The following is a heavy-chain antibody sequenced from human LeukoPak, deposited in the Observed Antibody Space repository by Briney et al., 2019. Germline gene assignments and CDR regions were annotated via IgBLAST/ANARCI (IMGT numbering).Heavy chain of an antibody. CDR2: IIPILDLP. V-gene: IGHV1-69*04. Sequence: GASVKVSCKATGGTFSSYAFSWVRQAPGQGLEWMGRIIPILDLPNYAQKLRGRVTITADKSTSTVYMELSSLRSEDTAVYYCARDSSHDTWNDENWFDPWGQGTLVTVSS. CDR1: GGTFSSYA. CDR3: ARDSSHDTWNDENWFDP. D-gene: IGHD1-20*01. J-gene: IGHJ5*02.